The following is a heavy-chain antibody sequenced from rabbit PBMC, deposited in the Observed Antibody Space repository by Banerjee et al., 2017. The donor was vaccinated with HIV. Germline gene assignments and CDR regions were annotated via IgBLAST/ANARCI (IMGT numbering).Heavy chain of an antibody. V-gene: IGHV1S40*01. CDR1: GFSFSSGYY. D-gene: IGHD8-1*01. J-gene: IGHJ4*01. CDR3: ARRDYGSSTYYDL. CDR2: IYTGSSGNT. Sequence: QSLEESGGDLVKPGASLTLTCTASGFSFSSGYYMCWVRQAPGKGLEWIAYIYTGSSGNTYYASWAKGRFTISKTSSTTVTLQMTSLTAADTATYFCARRDYGSSTYYDLWGPGTLVTVS.